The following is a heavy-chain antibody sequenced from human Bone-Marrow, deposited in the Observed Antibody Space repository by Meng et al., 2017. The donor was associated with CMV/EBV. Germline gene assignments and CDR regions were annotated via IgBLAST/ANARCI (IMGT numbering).Heavy chain of an antibody. Sequence: LSLTCAASGFTFSSYGMHWVRQAPGKGLEWVGRIKSKTDGGTTDYAAPVKGRFTISRDDSKNTLYLQMNSLKTEDTAVYYCTTDYSPYYYDSSGYLLYYYYGMDVWGQGTTVTVSS. CDR1: GFTFSSYG. V-gene: IGHV3-15*01. J-gene: IGHJ6*02. D-gene: IGHD3-22*01. CDR3: TTDYSPYYYDSSGYLLYYYYGMDV. CDR2: IKSKTDGGTT.